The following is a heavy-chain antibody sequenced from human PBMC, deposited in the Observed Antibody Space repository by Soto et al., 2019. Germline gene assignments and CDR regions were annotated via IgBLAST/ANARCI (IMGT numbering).Heavy chain of an antibody. CDR2: TYYRSKWYN. J-gene: IGHJ3*02. D-gene: IGHD3-3*01. CDR3: ARGRFNAFGI. CDR1: GDSVSSNSVA. V-gene: IGHV6-1*01. Sequence: QVQLQQSGPGLVKPSQTLSLTCAISGDSVSSNSVAWNWIRQSPSRGLEWLGRTYYRSKWYNDYGVTVIGRITINPHTSNYQSPLQLNSVTPEDTAVYFCARGRFNAFGIWGQGKMVTVSS.